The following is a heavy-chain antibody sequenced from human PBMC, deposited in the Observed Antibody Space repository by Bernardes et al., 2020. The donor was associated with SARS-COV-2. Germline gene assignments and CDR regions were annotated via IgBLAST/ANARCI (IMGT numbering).Heavy chain of an antibody. CDR1: GYTLTELS. Sequence: ASMKVSCKVSGYTLTELSMHWVRQAPGKGLEWMGGFDPEDGETIYAQKFLGRVTMTEDTSTDTAYMELSSLRSEDTAVYYCATPTYCGGDCWPAGGGAFDIWGQGTMVTVSS. D-gene: IGHD2-21*02. CDR3: ATPTYCGGDCWPAGGGAFDI. J-gene: IGHJ3*02. V-gene: IGHV1-24*01. CDR2: FDPEDGET.